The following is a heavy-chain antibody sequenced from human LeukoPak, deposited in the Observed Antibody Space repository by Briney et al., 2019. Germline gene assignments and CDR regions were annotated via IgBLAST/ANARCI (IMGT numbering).Heavy chain of an antibody. CDR3: AKNGDRGAYCTGGTCYPYFYYYMDV. CDR2: ISSSGSAI. Sequence: GGSLRLSSAASGVTFSDYYMSWIRQAPGTGREEFSYISSSGSAISYADSAKGRFTSSRNHPKNSLYLRMIRLRAEDTAIYYCAKNGDRGAYCTGGTCYPYFYYYMDVGGKGTTVTI. V-gene: IGHV3-11*01. CDR1: GVTFSDYY. D-gene: IGHD2-15*01. J-gene: IGHJ6*03.